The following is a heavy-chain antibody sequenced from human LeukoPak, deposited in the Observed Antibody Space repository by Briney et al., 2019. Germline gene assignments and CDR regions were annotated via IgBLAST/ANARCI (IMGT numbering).Heavy chain of an antibody. V-gene: IGHV3-23*01. CDR1: GFTFDNYA. J-gene: IGHJ4*02. CDR2: ISGSGDGT. Sequence: TGGSLRLSCTASGFTFDNYAMIWVRQASGKGLEWVSVISGSGDGTDSADSVRGRFTISRDNSKNTLYLEMSSLRVEDTAVYHCARDGDYYDSSGYLPNLFDYWGQGTLITVSS. D-gene: IGHD3-22*01. CDR3: ARDGDYYDSSGYLPNLFDY.